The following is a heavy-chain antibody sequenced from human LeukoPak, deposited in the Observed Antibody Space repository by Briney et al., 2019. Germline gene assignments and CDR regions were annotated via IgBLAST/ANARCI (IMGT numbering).Heavy chain of an antibody. J-gene: IGHJ2*01. CDR1: GFTFSSYA. V-gene: IGHV3-30*04. CDR2: ISYDGSNK. CDR3: ARDGYIDL. Sequence: GGSLRLSCAASGFTFSSYAMHWVRQAPGKGLEWVAVISYDGSNKYYADSVKGRFTISRDNSKNTLYLQMNSLRAEDTAVYYCARDGYIDLWGRGTLVTVSS.